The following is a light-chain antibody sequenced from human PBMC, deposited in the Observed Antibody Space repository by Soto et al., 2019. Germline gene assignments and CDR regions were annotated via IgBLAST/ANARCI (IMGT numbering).Light chain of an antibody. CDR3: SSYAGSNNVV. CDR2: EVS. CDR1: STDVGGYNY. V-gene: IGLV2-8*01. J-gene: IGLJ2*01. Sequence: QSALTQPPSASGSPGQSVTISCTGVSTDVGGYNYVSWYQQLPDKAPKLMIYEVSKRPSGVPDRFSGSKSGNTASLTVSGLQAEDEADYYCSSYAGSNNVVFGGGTKLTVL.